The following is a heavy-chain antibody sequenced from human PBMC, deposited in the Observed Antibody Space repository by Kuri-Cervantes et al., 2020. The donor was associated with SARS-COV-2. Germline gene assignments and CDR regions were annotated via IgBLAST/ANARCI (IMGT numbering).Heavy chain of an antibody. CDR1: GLTFSTFA. D-gene: IGHD3-22*01. CDR3: AKELYESGGYTWAY. J-gene: IGHJ4*02. Sequence: GGSLRPPCAASGLTFSTFAMGWVRQDPGKGMDWVSFIDNAASNTYYADFVKGRFTISRDSSTKMVSLQMNSLRGDDTAVYYCAKELYESGGYTWAYWGQGTRVTVSS. V-gene: IGHV3-23*03. CDR2: IDNAASNT.